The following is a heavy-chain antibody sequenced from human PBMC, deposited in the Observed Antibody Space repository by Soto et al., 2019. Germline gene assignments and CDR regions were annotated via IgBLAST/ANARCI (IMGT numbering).Heavy chain of an antibody. J-gene: IGHJ4*02. CDR3: ASSSSWYFDY. CDR2: INPNSGGT. D-gene: IGHD6-13*01. V-gene: IGHV1-2*02. Sequence: ASVRVSCKASGYSFTSYDMHWVRQAPGQGLEWMGWINPNSGGTNYAQKFQGRVTMTRDTSISTAYMELSRLRSDDTAVYYCASSSSWYFDYWGQGTLVPVSS. CDR1: GYSFTSYD.